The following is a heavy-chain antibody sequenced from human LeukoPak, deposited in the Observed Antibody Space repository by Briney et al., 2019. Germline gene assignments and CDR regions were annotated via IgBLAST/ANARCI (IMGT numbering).Heavy chain of an antibody. D-gene: IGHD6-25*01. V-gene: IGHV5-51*01. CDR1: GYRFTSYW. J-gene: IGHJ6*02. Sequence: GESLKISCKGSGYRFTSYWIGWVRQMHGKGLEWMAVIYPEDSDTRYSPSFQGQVTISADKSISTAYLQWSSLKASDTAMYYCARQQAAYYYYGMDVWGQGTTVTVSS. CDR2: IYPEDSDT. CDR3: ARQQAAYYYYGMDV.